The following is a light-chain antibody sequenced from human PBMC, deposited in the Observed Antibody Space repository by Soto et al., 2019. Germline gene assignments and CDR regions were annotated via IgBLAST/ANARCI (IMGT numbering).Light chain of an antibody. V-gene: IGKV1-5*03. CDR1: QSISSW. J-gene: IGKJ3*01. CDR3: QQYNSYPLP. CDR2: KAS. Sequence: DIPMTQSPSTLSASVGDRVTITCRASQSISSWLAWYQQKPGKAPKLLIYKASSLESGVPSRFSGSGSGTEFTLTISSLQPDDFATYYCQQYNSYPLPFGPGTKVVIK.